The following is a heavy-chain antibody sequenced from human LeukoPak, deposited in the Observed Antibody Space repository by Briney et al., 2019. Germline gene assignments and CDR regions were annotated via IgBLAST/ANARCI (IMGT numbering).Heavy chain of an antibody. J-gene: IGHJ3*02. CDR1: GYTFTSYA. Sequence: ASVKVSCKASGYTFTSYAMHWVRQAPGQRLEWMGWINAGNGNTKYSQEFQGRVTITRDTSASTAYMELSSLRSEDMAVYYCARDRRYYDSSGLIAPRWAFDIWGQGTMVTVSS. D-gene: IGHD3-22*01. CDR3: ARDRRYYDSSGLIAPRWAFDI. V-gene: IGHV1-3*03. CDR2: INAGNGNT.